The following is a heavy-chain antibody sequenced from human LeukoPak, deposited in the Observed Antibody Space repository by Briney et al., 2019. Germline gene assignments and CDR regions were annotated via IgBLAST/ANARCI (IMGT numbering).Heavy chain of an antibody. Sequence: GGSLRLSCAASGFTFSSYGMHRVRQAPGKGLEGVAFIRYDGSNKYYADSVKGLFTISRDNSKNTLYLQMNSLRAEDTAVYYCAKDRRPGESHYYFDYWGQGTLVTVSS. CDR2: IRYDGSNK. V-gene: IGHV3-30*02. J-gene: IGHJ4*02. CDR1: GFTFSSYG. D-gene: IGHD3-10*01. CDR3: AKDRRPGESHYYFDY.